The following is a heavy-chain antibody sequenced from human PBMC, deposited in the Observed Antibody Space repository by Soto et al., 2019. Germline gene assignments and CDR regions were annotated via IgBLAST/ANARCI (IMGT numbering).Heavy chain of an antibody. CDR3: ARAVDYGDFY. Sequence: QVQLVQSGAEVKTPGASVKVSCKASGYTFTSYDINWVRQATGQGLEWMGWMNPNSGNTGYAQKFQXXVXMXXNTSIGTAYMELSSLRSEDTAVYYCARAVDYGDFYWGQGALVTVSS. D-gene: IGHD4-17*01. CDR1: GYTFTSYD. J-gene: IGHJ4*02. V-gene: IGHV1-8*01. CDR2: MNPNSGNT.